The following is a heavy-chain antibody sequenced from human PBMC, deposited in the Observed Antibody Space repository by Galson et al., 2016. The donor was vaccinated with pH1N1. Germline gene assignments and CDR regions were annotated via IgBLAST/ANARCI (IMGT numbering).Heavy chain of an antibody. V-gene: IGHV4-39*02. Sequence: LSLTCTVSGASSIGNNFYGGWIRQTPGKGLEWIGNIHYSETTYYNPSLKSRVTISVDTSKNHFSLKLNYVTAADTAVYFCARLVRGSYPDPLYYFDYWGQGALVTVSS. CDR1: GASSIGNNFY. J-gene: IGHJ4*02. CDR3: ARLVRGSYPDPLYYFDY. D-gene: IGHD1-26*01. CDR2: IHYSETT.